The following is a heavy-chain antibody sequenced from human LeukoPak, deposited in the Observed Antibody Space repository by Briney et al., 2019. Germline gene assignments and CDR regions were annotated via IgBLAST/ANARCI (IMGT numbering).Heavy chain of an antibody. V-gene: IGHV3-43*01. D-gene: IGHD1-26*01. CDR2: ISWDGGST. J-gene: IGHJ6*03. CDR1: GFTFDDYT. CDR3: AKGASWESRDYYYMDV. Sequence: GGSLRLSCAASGFTFDDYTMHWVRQAPGKGLEWVSLISWDGGSTYYADSVKGRFTISRDNSKNSLYLQMNSLRTEDTALYYCAKGASWESRDYYYMDVWGEGTTVTVSS.